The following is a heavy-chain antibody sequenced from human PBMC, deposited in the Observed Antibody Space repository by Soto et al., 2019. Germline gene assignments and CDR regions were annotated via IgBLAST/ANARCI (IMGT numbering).Heavy chain of an antibody. CDR1: GGTFSSYA. Sequence: QVQLVQSGAEVKKPGSSVKVSCKASGGTFSSYAISWVRQAPGQGLEWMGGIIPIFGTANYAQKFQGRVTITADESTSTAYMELSSLRSEDTAVYYCASQMGVTGIYEHYYGMDVWGPGTTVTVSS. V-gene: IGHV1-69*12. CDR3: ASQMGVTGIYEHYYGMDV. D-gene: IGHD1-20*01. CDR2: IIPIFGTA. J-gene: IGHJ6*02.